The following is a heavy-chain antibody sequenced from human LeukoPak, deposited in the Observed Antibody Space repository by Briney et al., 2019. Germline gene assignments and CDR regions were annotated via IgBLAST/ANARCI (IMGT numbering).Heavy chain of an antibody. J-gene: IGHJ4*02. CDR2: ISSSGSTI. D-gene: IGHD3-3*01. CDR3: ARDRYDFWSGYPNFDY. CDR1: GFTFSDYY. V-gene: IGHV3-11*01. Sequence: GGSLRLSCAASGFTFSDYYMSWIRQAPGKGLEWVSYISSSGSTIYYADSVKGRFTISRDNAKNSLYLQMNSLRAEDTAVYYCARDRYDFWSGYPNFDYWGQGTLVTVSS.